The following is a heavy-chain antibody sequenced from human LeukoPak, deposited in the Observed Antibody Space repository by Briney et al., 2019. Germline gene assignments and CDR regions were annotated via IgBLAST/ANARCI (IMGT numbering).Heavy chain of an antibody. D-gene: IGHD5-24*01. CDR3: ARELEMATNTLDY. Sequence: GGSLRLSCAASGFTFSSYWMSWVRQAPGTGLEWVANIKQDGSEKDYVDSVKGRFTISRDNAKNSLYLQMNSLRAEDTAVYYCARELEMATNTLDYWGQGTLVTVSS. CDR2: IKQDGSEK. V-gene: IGHV3-7*01. CDR1: GFTFSSYW. J-gene: IGHJ4*02.